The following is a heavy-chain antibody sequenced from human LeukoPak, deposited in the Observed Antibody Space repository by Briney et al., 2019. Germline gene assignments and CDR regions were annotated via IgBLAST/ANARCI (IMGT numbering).Heavy chain of an antibody. CDR3: ARLDSSGYYWYFDY. CDR1: GYTFTGYY. V-gene: IGHV1-2*02. J-gene: IGHJ4*02. CDR2: INPNSGGT. Sequence: ASVKVSCKASGYTFTGYYMHWVRQAPGQGFEWMGWINPNSGGTNYAQKFQGRVTMTRDTSISTAYMELSRLRSDDTAVYYCARLDSSGYYWYFDYWGQGTLVTVSS. D-gene: IGHD3-22*01.